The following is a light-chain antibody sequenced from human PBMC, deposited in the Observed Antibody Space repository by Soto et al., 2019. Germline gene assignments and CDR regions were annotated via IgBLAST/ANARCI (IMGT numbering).Light chain of an antibody. Sequence: EIVLTQSPGTLSLSPGEGATLSCRASQSIYTKLAWYQKKSGQAPRLLIYDASTRAYGIPDRFSGSGSGTDFSLTISRLEPEDLAVYYCQQYDYSVWTFGQGTKVDIK. J-gene: IGKJ1*01. V-gene: IGKV3-20*01. CDR1: QSIYTK. CDR3: QQYDYSVWT. CDR2: DAS.